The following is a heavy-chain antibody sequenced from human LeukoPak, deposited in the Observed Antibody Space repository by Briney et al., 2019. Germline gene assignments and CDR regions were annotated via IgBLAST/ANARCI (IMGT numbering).Heavy chain of an antibody. CDR3: ARDLVWFGESYYFDY. D-gene: IGHD3-10*01. Sequence: GGSLRLSCAASGFTFSSYAMHWVRQAPGKGLEWVAVISYGGSKKCYADSVNGRFTISRDNSKNTLYLQMNSLRTEDTAMYYCARDLVWFGESYYFDYWGQGTLVTVSS. V-gene: IGHV3-30*04. J-gene: IGHJ4*02. CDR2: ISYGGSKK. CDR1: GFTFSSYA.